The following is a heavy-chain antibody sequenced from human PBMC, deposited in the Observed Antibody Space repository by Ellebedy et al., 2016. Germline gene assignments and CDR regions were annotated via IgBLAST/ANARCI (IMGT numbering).Heavy chain of an antibody. Sequence: GESLKISXAASGFTFSTYAMSWVRQAPGKGLEWVSAVSGSGAFTYYADSVKGRFTISRDNSQNTLYLQMNNVRAEDTAVYYCAKDVFSGNHCEAGEHWGQGTLVTVSS. D-gene: IGHD3-10*01. CDR2: VSGSGAFT. V-gene: IGHV3-23*01. CDR3: AKDVFSGNHCEAGEH. CDR1: GFTFSTYA. J-gene: IGHJ4*02.